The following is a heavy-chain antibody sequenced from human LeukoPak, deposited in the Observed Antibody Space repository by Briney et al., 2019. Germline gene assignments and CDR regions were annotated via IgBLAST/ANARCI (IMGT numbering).Heavy chain of an antibody. V-gene: IGHV1-2*06. CDR2: IDPNAGGT. CDR3: ASLYDIVGTTVDY. CDR1: GYTFTNYY. D-gene: IGHD1-26*01. Sequence: ASVKVSCKTSGYTFTNYYIHWVRQAPGQGLEWMGRIDPNAGGTKSAKNFQGRVTMTRDTSISTAYMALSGLRSDDTAVYYCASLYDIVGTTVDYWGQGTLVTVSS. J-gene: IGHJ4*02.